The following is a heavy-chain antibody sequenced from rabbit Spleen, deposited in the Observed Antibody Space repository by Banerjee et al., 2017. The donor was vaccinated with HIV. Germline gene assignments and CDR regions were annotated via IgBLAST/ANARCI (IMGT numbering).Heavy chain of an antibody. Sequence: EESGGGLVKPGASLTLTCKASGFSFNSGYDMCWVRQAPGKGLEWIACIAAGSGGFTYYATWAKGRFTCSKTSSTTVTLQMTSLTAADTATYFCARDTGSSFSSYGMDLWGPGTLVTVS. CDR3: ARDTGSSFSSYGMDL. CDR2: IAAGSGGFT. D-gene: IGHD8-1*01. CDR1: GFSFNSGYD. J-gene: IGHJ6*01. V-gene: IGHV1S40*01.